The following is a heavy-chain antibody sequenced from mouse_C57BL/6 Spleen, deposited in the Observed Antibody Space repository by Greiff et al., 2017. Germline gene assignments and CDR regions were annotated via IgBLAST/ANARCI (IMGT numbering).Heavy chain of an antibody. D-gene: IGHD1-1*01. CDR3: ARILLRFAY. V-gene: IGHV5-17*01. CDR1: GFTFSDYG. Sequence: EVKLVESGGGLVKPGGSLKLSCAASGFTFSDYGMHWVRQAPEKGLEWVAYISSGSSTINYADTVKGRFTISRDNAKNTLFLQITSLRSEDTAMYYCARILLRFAYWGQGTLVTVSA. J-gene: IGHJ3*01. CDR2: ISSGSSTI.